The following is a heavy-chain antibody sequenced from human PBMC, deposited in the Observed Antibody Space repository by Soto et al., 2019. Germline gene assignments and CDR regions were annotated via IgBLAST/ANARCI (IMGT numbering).Heavy chain of an antibody. CDR3: ARELTMYAAVAVPKYYYTIDV. D-gene: IGHD3-10*02. CDR1: GFTFNFYG. CDR2: LSYDGTNK. Sequence: GGSLRLSCAASGFTFNFYGMHWVRQAPGKGLEWVALLSYDGTNKYYADSVKGRFTISRDNSKNTLSLQMNSLRPEDTAVYYCARELTMYAAVAVPKYYYTIDVWGQGPTVTVYS. V-gene: IGHV3-30*03. J-gene: IGHJ6*02.